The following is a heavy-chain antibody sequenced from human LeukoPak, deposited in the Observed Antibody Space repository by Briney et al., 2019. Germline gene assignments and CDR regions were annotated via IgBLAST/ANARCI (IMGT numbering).Heavy chain of an antibody. CDR2: IYSGGST. D-gene: IGHD2-15*01. Sequence: GGSLRLSCAASGFTVSSNYMSWVRQAPGKGLEWVSVIYSGGSTYYADSVKGRFTISRDNSKNTLYLQMNSLRAEDTAVYYCARDRRDIVVVVAAFLFDYWGQGTLVTVSS. J-gene: IGHJ4*02. CDR1: GFTVSSNY. CDR3: ARDRRDIVVVVAAFLFDY. V-gene: IGHV3-53*05.